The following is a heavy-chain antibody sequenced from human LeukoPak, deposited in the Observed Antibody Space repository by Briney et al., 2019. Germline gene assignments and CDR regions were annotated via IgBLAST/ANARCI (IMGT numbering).Heavy chain of an antibody. CDR3: TTGGPAVPAAIDGVDV. CDR1: GFTLSNAW. V-gene: IGHV3-15*01. Sequence: GGSLRLSCAASGFTLSNAWMSWVRQAPGKGVEWGGRIKSKTDGGTTYYGATVKVTFTISRHDSKNTLDPPMNSLKTEDTAVYYCTTGGPAVPAAIDGVDVWGQGTTVTVSS. D-gene: IGHD2-2*01. J-gene: IGHJ6*02. CDR2: IKSKTDGGTT.